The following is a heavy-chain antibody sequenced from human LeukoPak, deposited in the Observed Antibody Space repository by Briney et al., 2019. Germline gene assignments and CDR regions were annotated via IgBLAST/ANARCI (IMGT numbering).Heavy chain of an antibody. Sequence: SETLSLTCAVYGGSFSGYYWSWLRQPPGKGLEWIGEINHSGSTNYNPSLNSRVTISVDTCKNQFSLKLCSVAAADTAVYYCARGDYDSSGSIGFDISGQGTMVTVSS. D-gene: IGHD3-22*01. V-gene: IGHV4-34*01. CDR2: INHSGST. CDR1: GGSFSGYY. CDR3: ARGDYDSSGSIGFDI. J-gene: IGHJ3*02.